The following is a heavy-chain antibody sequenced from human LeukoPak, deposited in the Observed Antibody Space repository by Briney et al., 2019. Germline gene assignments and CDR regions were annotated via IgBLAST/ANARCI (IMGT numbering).Heavy chain of an antibody. CDR1: GFTFSSNY. V-gene: IGHV3-53*01. J-gene: IGHJ4*02. CDR3: ARGLAAAGKRFFDY. D-gene: IGHD6-13*01. Sequence: PGGSLRLSCAASGFTFSSNYMSWVRQAPGKGLEWVSVIYSGGSTYYADSVKGRFTISRDNSKNTLYLQMNSLRAEDTAVYYCARGLAAAGKRFFDYWGQGTLVTVSS. CDR2: IYSGGST.